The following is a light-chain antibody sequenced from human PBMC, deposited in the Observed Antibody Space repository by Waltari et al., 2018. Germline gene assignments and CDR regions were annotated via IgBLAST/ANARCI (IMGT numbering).Light chain of an antibody. CDR3: AAWDDTLNGWL. CDR2: YDD. CDR1: DSHIGSNG. Sequence: QSVLTQPPSVSEAPRQRVTISCSGSDSHIGSNGVNWYQQLPGKAPKLVIYYDDLIPSGVSDRFSGSKSGTSASLAISGLQSEDEADYYCAAWDDTLNGWLFGGGTKLTVL. J-gene: IGLJ3*02. V-gene: IGLV1-36*01.